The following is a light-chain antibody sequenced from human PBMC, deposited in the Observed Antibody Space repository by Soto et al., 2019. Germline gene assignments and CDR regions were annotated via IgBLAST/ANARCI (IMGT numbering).Light chain of an antibody. Sequence: DIQMTQSPSSLSASVGDRVTITCRASQGISGSLAWYQQKPGKAPELLIYAASTLQSGVPSRFSGSGSGTDFTLTISSLQPEDFATYYCQQVNSYPITFGQGTRLEIK. V-gene: IGKV1-9*01. J-gene: IGKJ5*01. CDR1: QGISGS. CDR3: QQVNSYPIT. CDR2: AAS.